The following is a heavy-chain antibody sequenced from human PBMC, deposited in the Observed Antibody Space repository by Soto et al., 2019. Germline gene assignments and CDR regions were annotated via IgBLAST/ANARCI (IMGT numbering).Heavy chain of an antibody. D-gene: IGHD2-15*01. Sequence: EVQLVESGGGLVKPGGSLRLSCAASRFTFSNAWMSWVRQAPGKGLEWVGRIKSKTDGGTTDYAAPVKGRFSISRDDSKNTLLLQMDILKTENTAVYYCTSDKCSGGRCTGWDVWGKGTTVTVSS. CDR1: RFTFSNAW. J-gene: IGHJ6*04. CDR3: TSDKCSGGRCTGWDV. CDR2: IKSKTDGGTT. V-gene: IGHV3-15*01.